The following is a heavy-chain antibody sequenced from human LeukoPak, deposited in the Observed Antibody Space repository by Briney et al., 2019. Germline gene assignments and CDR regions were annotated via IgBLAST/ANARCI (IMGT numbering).Heavy chain of an antibody. CDR3: ARADSVPAGDYHYWYMDV. J-gene: IGHJ6*03. Sequence: WASVTVSCKASGFTLTDYIHWVRQDPGQGVQWMGWIKPNSGDTDYSQKFQGRVTMTRDTSISTVYMELSSLRSDDTAVYYCARADSVPAGDYHYWYMDVWGKGTTVTVSS. CDR2: IKPNSGDT. CDR1: GFTLTDY. D-gene: IGHD2-2*01. V-gene: IGHV1-2*02.